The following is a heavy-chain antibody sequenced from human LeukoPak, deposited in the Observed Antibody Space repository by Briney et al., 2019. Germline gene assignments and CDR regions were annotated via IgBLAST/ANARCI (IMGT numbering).Heavy chain of an antibody. V-gene: IGHV4-31*03. CDR3: ARYGTRLPGIGGFDY. D-gene: IGHD1-14*01. J-gene: IGHJ4*02. CDR1: GGSIRSGGYY. CDR2: IYYSGST. Sequence: PSETLSLTCTVSGGSIRSGGYYWSWIRQHPGKGLEWIGYIYYSGSTYSNPSLKSRVTISADTSNNELSLSLSSVTAADTAIYYCARYGTRLPGIGGFDYWGQGIAVTVSS.